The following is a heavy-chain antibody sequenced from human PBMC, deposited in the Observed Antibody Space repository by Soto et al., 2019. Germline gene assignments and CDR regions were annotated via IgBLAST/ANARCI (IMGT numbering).Heavy chain of an antibody. CDR3: ARSYMVRGVANWFDP. CDR1: GGSIRSSNW. Sequence: QVQLQESGPGLVKPSGTLSLTCAVSGGSIRSSNWWSWVRQPPGKGLEWIGEIYHGGSTDYNPSLKSRVTISVDKSKNQFSLKLSSVTAAETAVHYCARSYMVRGVANWFDPWGQGTLVTVSS. D-gene: IGHD3-10*01. CDR2: IYHGGST. J-gene: IGHJ5*02. V-gene: IGHV4-4*02.